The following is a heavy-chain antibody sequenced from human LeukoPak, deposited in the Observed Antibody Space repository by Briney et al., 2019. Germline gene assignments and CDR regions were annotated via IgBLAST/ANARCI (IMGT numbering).Heavy chain of an antibody. CDR2: IYQSGST. Sequence: PSQTLSLTCAVSGGSISSGGYSWGWIRQPPGKGLEWIGYIYQSGSTYYNPSLKSRVTISVDNSKNQFSRKLSSVTAADTAVYYCAREGGLGSLHYWGQGTLVTVSS. CDR3: AREGGLGSLHY. V-gene: IGHV4-30-2*01. CDR1: GGSISSGGYS. D-gene: IGHD3-10*01. J-gene: IGHJ4*02.